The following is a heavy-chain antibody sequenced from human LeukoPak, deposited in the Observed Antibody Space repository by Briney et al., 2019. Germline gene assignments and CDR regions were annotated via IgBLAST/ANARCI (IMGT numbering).Heavy chain of an antibody. J-gene: IGHJ6*02. V-gene: IGHV3-7*01. D-gene: IGHD5-18*01. Sequence: GGSLRLSCAASGFTFSSYWMSWVRQAPGKGLEWVANIKQDGSEKYYVDSVKGRFTISRDNAKNSLYLQMSSLRAEDTAVYYCARDRGYSYGSFYYYYYGMDVWGQGTTVTVSS. CDR1: GFTFSSYW. CDR3: ARDRGYSYGSFYYYYYGMDV. CDR2: IKQDGSEK.